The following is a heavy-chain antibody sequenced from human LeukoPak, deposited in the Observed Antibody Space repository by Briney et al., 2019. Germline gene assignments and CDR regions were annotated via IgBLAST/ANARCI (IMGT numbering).Heavy chain of an antibody. CDR2: IYWNDDR. V-gene: IGHV2-5*01. Sequence: SGPTLVNPSPALTLTFSFSGFSRSTSGVGVGWVRQPPVKALEWFALIYWNDDRRYSSSLKSRLTITKDTSKNQVVLTMTNMDPVDTATYYCAHIHITYYYGSGTPLGAFDIWGQGTLVTVSS. CDR1: GFSRSTSGVG. J-gene: IGHJ3*02. D-gene: IGHD3-10*01. CDR3: AHIHITYYYGSGTPLGAFDI.